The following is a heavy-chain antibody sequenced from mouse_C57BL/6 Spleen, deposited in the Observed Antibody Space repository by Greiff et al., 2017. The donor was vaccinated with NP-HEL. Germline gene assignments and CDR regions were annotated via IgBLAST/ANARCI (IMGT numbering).Heavy chain of an antibody. V-gene: IGHV5-4*03. CDR3: ARGGITTVVATNWYFDV. CDR1: GFTFSSYA. D-gene: IGHD1-1*01. Sequence: DVKLVESGGGLVKPGGSLKLSCAASGFTFSSYAMSWVRQTPEKRLEWVATISDGGSYTYYPDNVKGRFTISRDNAKNNLYLQMSHLKSEDTAMYYCARGGITTVVATNWYFDVWGTGTTVTVSS. CDR2: ISDGGSYT. J-gene: IGHJ1*03.